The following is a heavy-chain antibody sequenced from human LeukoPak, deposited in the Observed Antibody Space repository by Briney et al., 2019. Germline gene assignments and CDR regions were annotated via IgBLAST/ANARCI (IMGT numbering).Heavy chain of an antibody. CDR3: AKGTFDSSWSFDY. J-gene: IGHJ4*02. D-gene: IGHD6-13*01. CDR2: IYYSGST. Sequence: SETLSLTCTVSGGSISSSNYYWGWIRQPPGKGLEWIGSIYYSGSTYYNPSLKSRVTLSLDTSKNQFSLNLNSVTAADTAVYFCAKGTFDSSWSFDYWGQGTLVTVSS. CDR1: GGSISSSNYY. V-gene: IGHV4-39*01.